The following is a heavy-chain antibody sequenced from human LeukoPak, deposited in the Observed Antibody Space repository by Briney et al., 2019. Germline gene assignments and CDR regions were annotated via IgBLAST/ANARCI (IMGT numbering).Heavy chain of an antibody. CDR3: AKDPTVTTFNWFDP. D-gene: IGHD4-17*01. CDR1: GFTFSSYA. J-gene: IGHJ5*02. V-gene: IGHV3-23*01. CDR2: ISGSGGST. Sequence: GGSLRLSCAASGFTFSSYAMSWVRQAPGKGLEWVSAISGSGGSTYYADSAKGRFTISRDNSKNTLYLQMNSLRAEDTAVYYCAKDPTVTTFNWFDPWGQGTLVTVSS.